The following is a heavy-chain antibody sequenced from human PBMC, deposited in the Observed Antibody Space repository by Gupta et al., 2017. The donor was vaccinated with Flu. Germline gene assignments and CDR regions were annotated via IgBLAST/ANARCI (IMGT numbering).Heavy chain of an antibody. CDR3: ARAGYSSSWNNGENYYYYYMDV. V-gene: IGHV3-11*01. CDR2: ISSSGSTI. J-gene: IGHJ6*03. Sequence: RQAPGKGLEWVSYISSSGSTIYYADSVKGRFTISRDNAKNSLYLQMNSLRAEDTAVYYCARAGYSSSWNNGENYYYYYMDVWGKGTTVTVSS. D-gene: IGHD6-13*01.